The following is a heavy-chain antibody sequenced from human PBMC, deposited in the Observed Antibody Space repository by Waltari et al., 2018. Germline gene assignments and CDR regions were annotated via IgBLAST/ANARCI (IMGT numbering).Heavy chain of an antibody. Sequence: EVQLLESGGGWVQHGGSLRLSCAASGLTFSRDARNWVRQAPGMGLEWVSAISGSGGSTYYAASVKGRFTISRDNSKNTLYLQMNSLRAEDTAVYYCAKGKVPGLQLFDYWGQGTLVTVSS. D-gene: IGHD4-4*01. CDR3: AKGKVPGLQLFDY. CDR1: GLTFSRDA. V-gene: IGHV3-23*01. CDR2: ISGSGGST. J-gene: IGHJ4*02.